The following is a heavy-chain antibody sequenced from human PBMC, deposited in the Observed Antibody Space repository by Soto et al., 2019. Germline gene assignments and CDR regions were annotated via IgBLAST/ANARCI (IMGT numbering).Heavy chain of an antibody. D-gene: IGHD3-22*01. J-gene: IGHJ4*02. CDR1: GFTFSSYS. CDR2: ISSSSSTI. CDR3: ARDRLFYDSSGYYC. V-gene: IGHV3-48*02. Sequence: GGSLRLSCAASGFTFSSYSMNWVRQAPGKGLEWVSYISSSSSTIYYADSVKGRFTISRDNAKNSLYLQMNSLRDEDTAVYYCARDRLFYDSSGYYCWGQGTLVTVSS.